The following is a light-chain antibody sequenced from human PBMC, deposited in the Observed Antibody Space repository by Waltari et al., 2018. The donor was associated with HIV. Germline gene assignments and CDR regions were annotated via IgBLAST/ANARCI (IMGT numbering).Light chain of an antibody. CDR1: SSDVGSYNL. CDR2: EVS. J-gene: IGLJ1*01. CDR3: CSYAGSSTFYV. Sequence: QSALTQPASVSGSPGQSITLSCTGTSSDVGSYNLVSWYQQPPGKAPKLMIYEVSKRPSGVSNRFSGSKSGNTASLTISGLQAEDEADYYCCSYAGSSTFYVFGTGTKVTVL. V-gene: IGLV2-23*02.